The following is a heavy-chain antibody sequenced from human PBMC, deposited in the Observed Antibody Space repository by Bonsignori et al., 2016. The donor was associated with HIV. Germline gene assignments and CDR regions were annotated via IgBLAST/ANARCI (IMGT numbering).Heavy chain of an antibody. CDR2: IYHTGTS. CDR3: ARDPSQGIWFGRAYYFDY. Sequence: SETLSLTCTVSGVSISSTTYYWAWIRQPPGKGLEWIGNIYHTGTSYYNPSLKSRVTMSVDTSKNQFSLKVSSVTAADTAVYYCARDPSQGIWFGRAYYFDYWGQGTLVTVSS. CDR1: GVSISSTTYY. D-gene: IGHD3-10*01. J-gene: IGHJ4*02. V-gene: IGHV4-39*07.